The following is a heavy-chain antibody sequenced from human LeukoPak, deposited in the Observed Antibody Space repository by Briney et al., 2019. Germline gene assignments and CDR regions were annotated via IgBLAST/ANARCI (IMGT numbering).Heavy chain of an antibody. CDR1: GFTFSSYS. D-gene: IGHD3-10*01. CDR3: AKEALSGSGSYSFDY. Sequence: GGSLRLPCAASGFTFSSYSMNWVRQAPGKGLEWVAVISYDGSNKYYADSVKGRFTISRDNSKNTLYLQMNSLRAEDTAVYYCAKEALSGSGSYSFDYWGQGTLVTVSS. J-gene: IGHJ4*02. V-gene: IGHV3-30*18. CDR2: ISYDGSNK.